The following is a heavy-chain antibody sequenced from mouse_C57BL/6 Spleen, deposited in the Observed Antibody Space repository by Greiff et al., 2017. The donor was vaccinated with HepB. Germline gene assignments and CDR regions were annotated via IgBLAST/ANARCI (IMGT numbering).Heavy chain of an antibody. Sequence: LQESGAELVRPGASVTLSCKASGYTFTDYEMHWVKQTPVHGLEWIGAIDPETGGTAYNQKFKGKAILTADKSSSTAYMELRSLTSEDSAVYYCTRGRSNYNAMDYWGQGTSVTVSS. D-gene: IGHD2-5*01. CDR2: IDPETGGT. J-gene: IGHJ4*01. V-gene: IGHV1-15*01. CDR1: GYTFTDYE. CDR3: TRGRSNYNAMDY.